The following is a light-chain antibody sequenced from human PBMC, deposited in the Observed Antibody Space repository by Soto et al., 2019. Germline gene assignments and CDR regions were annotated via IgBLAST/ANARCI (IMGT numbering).Light chain of an antibody. CDR3: QQYDDYWT. V-gene: IGKV1-5*03. J-gene: IGKJ1*01. Sequence: DIQMTQSPSTLSASVGDRVTITCRASQSISTWLAWYQQKPGKAPKLLIYKASSLESGVPSRFSGSGSGTEFTLTISSLLPDDSATYYCQQYDDYWTFGQGTKVEIK. CDR2: KAS. CDR1: QSISTW.